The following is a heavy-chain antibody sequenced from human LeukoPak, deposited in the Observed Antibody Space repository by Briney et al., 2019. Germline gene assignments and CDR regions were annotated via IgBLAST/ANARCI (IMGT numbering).Heavy chain of an antibody. V-gene: IGHV1-18*01. CDR2: ISVHNGDT. Sequence: ASVKVSCKASGYSFITYGISWVRQAAGQGLEWMGWISVHNGDTNSAQKFQGRVTMTTDTSANTAYMELRSLRSDDTAVYYCARDLIGFSYGLMSDYWGQGTLVTVSS. CDR3: ARDLIGFSYGLMSDY. CDR1: GYSFITYG. J-gene: IGHJ4*02. D-gene: IGHD5-18*01.